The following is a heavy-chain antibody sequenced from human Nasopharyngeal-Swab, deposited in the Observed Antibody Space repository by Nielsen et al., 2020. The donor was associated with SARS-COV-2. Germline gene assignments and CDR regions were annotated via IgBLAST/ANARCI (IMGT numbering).Heavy chain of an antibody. CDR3: AGASTIFGVVINGWFDP. Sequence: WIRQPPGKGLEWIGEIYHSGSTNYNPSLKSRVTISVDKSKNQFSLKLSPVTAADTAVYYCAGASTIFGVVINGWFDPWGQGTLVTVSS. J-gene: IGHJ5*02. V-gene: IGHV4-4*02. CDR2: IYHSGST. D-gene: IGHD3-3*01.